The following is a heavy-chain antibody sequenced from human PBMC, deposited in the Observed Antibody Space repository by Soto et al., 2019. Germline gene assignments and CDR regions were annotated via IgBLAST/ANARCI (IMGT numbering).Heavy chain of an antibody. V-gene: IGHV4-31*03. CDR2: IYYSGST. Sequence: QVQLQESGPGLVKPSQTLSLTCTVSGGSISSGGYYWSWIRQHPGKGLEWIGYIYYSGSTYYNPSRKSRVPISVDTSKNQVSRKLSSVTAADTAVYYCARDGSSGWHSDYYYGMDVWGQGTTVTVSS. CDR3: ARDGSSGWHSDYYYGMDV. CDR1: GGSISSGGYY. D-gene: IGHD6-19*01. J-gene: IGHJ6*02.